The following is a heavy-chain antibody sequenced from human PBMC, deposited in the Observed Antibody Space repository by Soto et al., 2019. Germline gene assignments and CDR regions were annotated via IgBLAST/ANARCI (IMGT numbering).Heavy chain of an antibody. D-gene: IGHD3-3*01. Sequence: CKASGYTFTSYAMHWVRQAPGQRLEWMGWINAGNGNTKYSQKFQGRVTITRDTSASTAYMELSSLRSEDTAVYYCARGRYYDFWSGYHRRDYYYYYMDVWGKGTTVTVSS. CDR2: INAGNGNT. V-gene: IGHV1-3*01. J-gene: IGHJ6*03. CDR1: GYTFTSYA. CDR3: ARGRYYDFWSGYHRRDYYYYYMDV.